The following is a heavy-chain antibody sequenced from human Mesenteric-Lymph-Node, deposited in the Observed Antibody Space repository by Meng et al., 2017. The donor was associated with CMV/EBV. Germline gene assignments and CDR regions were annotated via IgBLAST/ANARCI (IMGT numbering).Heavy chain of an antibody. CDR2: INRGGST. CDR1: GGSFSGYY. Sequence: FAVYGGSFSGYYWSWTRQPPGKGLEWRGEINRGGSTNYNPSLKSRVTISVDTSKNQFSLKLNSVSAADTAVYYCARGYGSGSYWLYWGQGTLVTVSS. D-gene: IGHD3-10*01. J-gene: IGHJ4*02. V-gene: IGHV4-34*01. CDR3: ARGYGSGSYWLY.